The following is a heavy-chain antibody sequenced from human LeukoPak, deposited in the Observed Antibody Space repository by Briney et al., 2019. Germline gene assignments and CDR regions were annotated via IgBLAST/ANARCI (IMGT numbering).Heavy chain of an antibody. J-gene: IGHJ6*03. CDR3: ARASGWYDLLYYYYYYMDV. Sequence: ASVKVSCKASGYTFTGYYMHWVRQAPGQGLEWVGWINPNSGGTNYAQKFQGRVTMTRDTSISTAYMELSRLRSDDTAVYYCARASGWYDLLYYYYYYMDVWGKGTTVTVSS. D-gene: IGHD6-19*01. CDR2: INPNSGGT. CDR1: GYTFTGYY. V-gene: IGHV1-2*02.